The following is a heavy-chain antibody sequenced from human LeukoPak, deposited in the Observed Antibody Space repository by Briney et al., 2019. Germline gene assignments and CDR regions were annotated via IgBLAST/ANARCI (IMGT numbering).Heavy chain of an antibody. Sequence: ASVKVSCKASGYTFTSYDINWVRQATGQGLEWMGWMNPSSGNTSYAQKFQGRVTMTRNTSISKAYMELSSLRSEDTAVYYCARATLELGEYYYYMDVWGKGTTVTVSS. CDR1: GYTFTSYD. V-gene: IGHV1-8*01. J-gene: IGHJ6*03. CDR2: MNPSSGNT. D-gene: IGHD1-7*01. CDR3: ARATLELGEYYYYMDV.